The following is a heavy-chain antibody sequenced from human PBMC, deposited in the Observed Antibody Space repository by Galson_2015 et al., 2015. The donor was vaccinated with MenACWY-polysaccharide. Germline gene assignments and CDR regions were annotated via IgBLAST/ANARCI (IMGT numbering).Heavy chain of an antibody. Sequence: SVKVSCKASGYTFTSYDINWVRQATGQGLEWMGWMNPNSGNTGYAQKFQGRVTMTRNTSISTAYMELSSLRSEDTAVYYCARPGRDARIHYYYRDVWGKATTVTVSS. CDR1: GYTFTSYD. D-gene: IGHD2-15*01. V-gene: IGHV1-8*01. CDR3: ARPGRDARIHYYYRDV. CDR2: MNPNSGNT. J-gene: IGHJ6*03.